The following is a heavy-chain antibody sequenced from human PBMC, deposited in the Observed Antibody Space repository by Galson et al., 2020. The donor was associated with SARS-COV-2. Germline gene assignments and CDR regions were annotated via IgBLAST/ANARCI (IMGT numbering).Heavy chain of an antibody. CDR2: IKRITDGWTT. CDR1: GFTFSNVW. V-gene: IGHV3-15*01. D-gene: IGHD2-8*01. Sequence: GESLKISCAASGFTFSNVWMSWVRQAPGKGLEWVGRIKRITDGWTTDYAAPVNGRVTISRDDSKNMMYLQMNSLKTEDTAVYYCTTFYGTKGDWGQGTLDTVSS. J-gene: IGHJ4*02. CDR3: TTFYGTKGD.